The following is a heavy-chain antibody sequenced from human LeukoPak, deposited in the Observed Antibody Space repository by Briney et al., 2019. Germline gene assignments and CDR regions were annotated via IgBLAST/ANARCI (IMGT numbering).Heavy chain of an antibody. CDR2: INAGSGNT. D-gene: IGHD3-16*01. CDR3: ARDFMNCFDY. CDR1: GYTFTSYA. Sequence: ASVRVSCKASGYTFTSYAMHWVRQAPGQRLEWMGWINAGSGNTKYSQKFQGRVTITRDTSASTAYMELSSLRSEDTAVYYCARDFMNCFDYWGQGTLVTVSS. J-gene: IGHJ4*02. V-gene: IGHV1-3*01.